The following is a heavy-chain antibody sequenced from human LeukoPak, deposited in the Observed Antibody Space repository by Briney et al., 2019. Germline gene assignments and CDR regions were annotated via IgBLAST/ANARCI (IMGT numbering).Heavy chain of an antibody. V-gene: IGHV1-18*01. J-gene: IGHJ4*02. Sequence: ASVKVSCKASGYTFITSGISWVRQAPGQGLGWMGWISAYNGNAVYVPKFQGRVTMTTDTSTSTAYMELGSLRSDDTAVYYCVRDGNYYDSSGTLSDYWGQGTLVTVSS. D-gene: IGHD3-22*01. CDR1: GYTFITSG. CDR2: ISAYNGNA. CDR3: VRDGNYYDSSGTLSDY.